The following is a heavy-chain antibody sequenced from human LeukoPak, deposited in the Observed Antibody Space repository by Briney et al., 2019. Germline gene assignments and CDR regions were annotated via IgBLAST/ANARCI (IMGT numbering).Heavy chain of an antibody. J-gene: IGHJ4*02. V-gene: IGHV3-9*01. CDR2: ISWNSGSI. D-gene: IGHD6-6*01. CDR3: AKVGRRLAARYYFDY. CDR1: GFTFDDYA. Sequence: PGGSLRLSCAASGFTFDDYAMHWVRQATGKGLEWVSGISWNSGSIGYADSVKGRFAISRDNAKNSLYLQMNSLRAEDTALYYCAKVGRRLAARYYFDYWGRGTLVTVSS.